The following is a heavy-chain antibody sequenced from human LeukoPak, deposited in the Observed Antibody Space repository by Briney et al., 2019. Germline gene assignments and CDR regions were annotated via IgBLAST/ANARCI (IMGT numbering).Heavy chain of an antibody. CDR1: GGSISSYY. CDR2: IYYSGST. V-gene: IGHV4-59*12. D-gene: IGHD2-15*01. J-gene: IGHJ5*02. CDR3: ARVFLLRFDP. Sequence: PSETLSLTCTVSGGSISSYYWSWIRQPPGKGLEWIGYIYYSGSTNYNPSLKSRVTISVDTSKNQFSLKLSSVTAADTAVYYCARVFLLRFDPWGQGTLVTVSS.